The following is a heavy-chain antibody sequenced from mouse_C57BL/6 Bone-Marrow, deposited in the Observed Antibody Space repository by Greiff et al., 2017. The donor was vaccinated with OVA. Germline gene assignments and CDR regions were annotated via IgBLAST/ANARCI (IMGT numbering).Heavy chain of an antibody. D-gene: IGHD1-1*01. Sequence: VHVKQSGAELVKPGASVKLSCTASGFNIKDYYMHWVKQRTEHGLEWIGRIDPEDGETKYAPKFQGKATITADTSSNTAYLQLSSLTSEDTAVYYCARDYGSPYFDYWGQGTTLTVSS. CDR1: GFNIKDYY. J-gene: IGHJ2*01. CDR2: IDPEDGET. CDR3: ARDYGSPYFDY. V-gene: IGHV14-2*01.